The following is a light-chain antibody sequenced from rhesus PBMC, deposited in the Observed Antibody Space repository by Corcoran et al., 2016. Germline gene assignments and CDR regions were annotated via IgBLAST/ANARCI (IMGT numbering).Light chain of an antibody. CDR1: QAISIW. Sequence: DIQMTQSPSSLSASVGDRVTITCRASQAISIWLAWYQQKPGKAPKLLIYKASTLQTGVPSRFSDSGSGTDDTLIISSLQPEDVATYYCLQHNRYPYSFGQGTKVEIK. V-gene: IGKV1-21*01. J-gene: IGKJ2*01. CDR2: KAS. CDR3: LQHNRYPYS.